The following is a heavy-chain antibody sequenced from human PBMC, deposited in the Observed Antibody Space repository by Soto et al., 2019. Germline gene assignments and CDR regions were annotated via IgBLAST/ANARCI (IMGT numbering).Heavy chain of an antibody. CDR1: GGTFSSYA. D-gene: IGHD3-22*01. V-gene: IGHV1-69*12. J-gene: IGHJ1*01. CDR2: IIPIFGTA. Sequence: QVQLVQSGAEVKKPGSSVKVSCKASGGTFSSYAISWVRQAPGQGLEWMGGIIPIFGTANYAQKFQGRVTITAGESTSTAYMELSSLRSEDTAVYYCASWGSGYSKAGYFQHWGQGTLVTVSS. CDR3: ASWGSGYSKAGYFQH.